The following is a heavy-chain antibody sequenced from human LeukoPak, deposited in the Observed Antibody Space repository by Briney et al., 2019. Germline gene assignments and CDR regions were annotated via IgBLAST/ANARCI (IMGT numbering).Heavy chain of an antibody. Sequence: ASVKVSCKASGYTFTSYGISWVRQAPGRGLEWMGWISAYNGNTNYAQKLQGRVTMTTDTSTSTAYMELSSLRSEDTAVYYCATGVAAYYDSSGLDAFDIWGQGTMVTVSS. V-gene: IGHV1-18*01. CDR3: ATGVAAYYDSSGLDAFDI. J-gene: IGHJ3*02. CDR2: ISAYNGNT. D-gene: IGHD3-22*01. CDR1: GYTFTSYG.